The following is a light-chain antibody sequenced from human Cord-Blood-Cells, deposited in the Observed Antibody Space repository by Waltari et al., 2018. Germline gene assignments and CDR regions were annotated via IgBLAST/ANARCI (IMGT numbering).Light chain of an antibody. CDR1: QSVSSN. CDR3: QQYNNWPRT. CDR2: GAS. Sequence: EIVMTQSPATLSASPGERATLSSRASQSVSSNLAWYQQKPGQAPRLLIYGASTRATGIPARFSGSGSGTEFTLTISSLQSEDFAVYYCQQYNNWPRTFGQGTKVEIK. V-gene: IGKV3-15*01. J-gene: IGKJ1*01.